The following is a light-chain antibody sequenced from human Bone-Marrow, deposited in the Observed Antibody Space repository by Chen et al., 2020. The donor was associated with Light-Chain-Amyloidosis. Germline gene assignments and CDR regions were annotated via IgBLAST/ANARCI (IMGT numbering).Light chain of an antibody. CDR2: KAS. CDR1: QSLSGW. CDR3: QHYNSYPCT. J-gene: IGKJ1*01. V-gene: IGKV1-5*03. Sequence: DIQMTQSPSTLAASVGDRVTITCRASQSLSGWLAWYQQKPGKAPKLLIYKASSLESGVPSRFSGSGSGTEFTLTISSLQPDDFATYYCQHYNSYPCTFGQGTKVEI.